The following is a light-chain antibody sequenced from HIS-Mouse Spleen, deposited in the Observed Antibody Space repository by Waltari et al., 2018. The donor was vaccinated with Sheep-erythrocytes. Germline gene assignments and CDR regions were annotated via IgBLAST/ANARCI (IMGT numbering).Light chain of an antibody. Sequence: SYELTQPPSVSASPGQTASITCSGDKLGDKDAYWYQQKPGQSPVLVIYQDSKRPSGIPERFSGSNSGNTATLTISGTQAMDEADYYCQAWDSSTAVVFGGGTKLTVL. CDR2: QDS. CDR3: QAWDSSTAVV. J-gene: IGLJ2*01. CDR1: KLGDKD. V-gene: IGLV3-1*01.